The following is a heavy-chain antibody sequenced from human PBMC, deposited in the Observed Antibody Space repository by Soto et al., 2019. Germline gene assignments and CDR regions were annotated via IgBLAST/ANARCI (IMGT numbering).Heavy chain of an antibody. V-gene: IGHV4-39*01. D-gene: IGHD6-13*01. CDR1: GGSIGSSSFY. CDR3: ARLSTGYSVEVDY. CDR2: IYYSGST. Sequence: SETLSLTCTVSGGSIGSSSFYWGWIRQPPGKGLESIAAIYYSGSTYYNPSLKSRVTIFVDKAKNQFPLRLTSVTAADTAVYYCARLSTGYSVEVDYWGQGTLVTVSS. J-gene: IGHJ4*02.